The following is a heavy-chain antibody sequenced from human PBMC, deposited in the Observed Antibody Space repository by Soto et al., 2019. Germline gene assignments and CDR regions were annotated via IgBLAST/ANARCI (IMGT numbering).Heavy chain of an antibody. CDR1: GYTFTSYY. CDR3: ARDLAAAAY. Sequence: GASVKVSCKASGYTFTSYYIHWVRQAPGQGLEWMAIINPLPTSGSTNYAQKFQGRVTVTRDTSTSTVYLELSSLRSDDTAVYYCARDLAAAAYWGQGTLVTVSS. D-gene: IGHD6-13*01. CDR2: INPLPTSGST. J-gene: IGHJ4*02. V-gene: IGHV1-46*01.